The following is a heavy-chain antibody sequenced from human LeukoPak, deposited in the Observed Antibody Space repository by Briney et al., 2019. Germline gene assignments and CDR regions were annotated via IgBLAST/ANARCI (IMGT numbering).Heavy chain of an antibody. CDR3: PRHRYDFWSGFRGAALDY. V-gene: IGHV4-39*01. CDR1: GGSISSSSYY. J-gene: IGHJ4*02. D-gene: IGHD3-3*01. CDR2: IYYSGST. Sequence: PSETLSLTCTVSGGSISSSSYYWGWIRQPPGKGLEWIGSIYYSGSTYYNPSLKSRVTISVDTSKNQFSLKLSSVTAADTAVYYCPRHRYDFWSGFRGAALDYWGQGTLVTVSS.